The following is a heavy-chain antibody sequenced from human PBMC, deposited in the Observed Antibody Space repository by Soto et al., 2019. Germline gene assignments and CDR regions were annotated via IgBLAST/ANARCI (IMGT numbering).Heavy chain of an antibody. CDR1: GFTFSSDW. CDR2: IISGGTRV. Sequence: EVQLVEAGGGLVQPGGSVRLSCAASGFTFSSDWMNWVRQSPGKGLEWVSRIISGGTRVSYADSVKGRFTITRDNAKNTMYLEMHSLTVDDTAVYYCARERTSKGGLDIWGQGTTVTVSS. CDR3: ARERTSKGGLDI. V-gene: IGHV3-74*01. J-gene: IGHJ6*02.